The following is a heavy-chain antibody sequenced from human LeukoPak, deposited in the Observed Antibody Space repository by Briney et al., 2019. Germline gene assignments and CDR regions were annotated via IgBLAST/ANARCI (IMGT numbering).Heavy chain of an antibody. CDR1: GGSISSSSYY. J-gene: IGHJ1*01. Sequence: SETLSLTCTVSGGSISSSSYYWGWIRQPPGKGLEWIGSIYYSGSTYYNPSLKSRVTISVDTSKNQFSLKLSSVTAAGTAVYYCARGYQLLSIEYFQHWGQGTLVTVSS. CDR2: IYYSGST. D-gene: IGHD2-2*01. V-gene: IGHV4-39*07. CDR3: ARGYQLLSIEYFQH.